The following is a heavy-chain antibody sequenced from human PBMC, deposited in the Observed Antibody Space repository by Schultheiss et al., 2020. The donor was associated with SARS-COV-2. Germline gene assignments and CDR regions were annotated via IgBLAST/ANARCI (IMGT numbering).Heavy chain of an antibody. V-gene: IGHV4-61*05. CDR1: GGSISSSSYY. D-gene: IGHD6-6*01. J-gene: IGHJ4*02. CDR3: ARVRIAARSNFDY. Sequence: SQTLSLTCTVSGGSISSSSYYWSWIRQPPGKGLEWIGYIYYSGSTNYNPSLKSRVTISVDTSKNQFSLKLSSVTAADTAVYYCARVRIAARSNFDYWGQGTLVTVSS. CDR2: IYYSGST.